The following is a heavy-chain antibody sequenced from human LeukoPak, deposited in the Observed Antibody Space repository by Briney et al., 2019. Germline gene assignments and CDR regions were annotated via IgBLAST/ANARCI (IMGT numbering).Heavy chain of an antibody. D-gene: IGHD2-2*01. CDR2: IYYSGST. J-gene: IGHJ5*02. V-gene: IGHV4-39*01. CDR3: ARQEDCSTSSCYSGGWFDP. CDR1: GGSISSSSYY. Sequence: SETLSLTCTVSGGSISSSSYYWGWIRQPPGKGLEWIGSIYYSGSTYYNPSLKSRVTISVDTSKNQFSLKLSSVTAADTAVYYCARQEDCSTSSCYSGGWFDPWGQGTLVTVSS.